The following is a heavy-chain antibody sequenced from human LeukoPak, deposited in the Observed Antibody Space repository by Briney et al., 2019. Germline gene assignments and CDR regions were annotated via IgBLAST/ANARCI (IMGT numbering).Heavy chain of an antibody. V-gene: IGHV4-39*07. Sequence: PSETLSLTCTVSGGSISSSSYYWGWIRQPPGKGLEWIGSIYYSGSTYYNPSLKSRVTISVDTSKNQFSLKLSSVTAADTAVYYCASGFEYQLLDPFPLDYWGQGTLVTVSS. CDR3: ASGFEYQLLDPFPLDY. J-gene: IGHJ4*02. D-gene: IGHD2-2*02. CDR2: IYYSGST. CDR1: GGSISSSSYY.